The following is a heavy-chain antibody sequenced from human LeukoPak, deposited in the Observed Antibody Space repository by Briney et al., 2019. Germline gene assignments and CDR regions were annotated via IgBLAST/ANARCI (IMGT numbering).Heavy chain of an antibody. V-gene: IGHV4-39*07. CDR2: IYHSGTT. Sequence: KASETLSLTCTVSGGSIRSSSHYWGWIRQPPGEGLEWIGIIYHSGTTYYNASLKSRVTISVDTSKNQFSLKLSSVTAADTAVYYCARGRGRAFSNMVRGVYFDYWGQGTLVTVSS. CDR1: GGSIRSSSHY. J-gene: IGHJ4*02. CDR3: ARGRGRAFSNMVRGVYFDY. D-gene: IGHD3-10*01.